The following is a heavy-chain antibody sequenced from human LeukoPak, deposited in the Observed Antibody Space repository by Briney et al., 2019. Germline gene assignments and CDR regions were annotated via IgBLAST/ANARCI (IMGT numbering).Heavy chain of an antibody. CDR2: IIPIFGTA. CDR3: ARGGPCSSTSCANYYYYMDV. J-gene: IGHJ6*03. V-gene: IGHV1-69*05. Sequence: SVKVSCKASGGTFSSYAISWVRQAPGQGLEWMGGIIPIFGTANYAQKSQGRVTITTDESTSTAYMELSSLRSEDTAVYYCARGGPCSSTSCANYYYYMDVWGKGTTVTVSS. D-gene: IGHD2-2*01. CDR1: GGTFSSYA.